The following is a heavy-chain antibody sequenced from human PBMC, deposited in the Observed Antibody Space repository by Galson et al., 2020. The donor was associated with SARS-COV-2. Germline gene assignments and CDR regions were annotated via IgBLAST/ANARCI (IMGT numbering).Heavy chain of an antibody. D-gene: IGHD6-19*01. Sequence: GSLRLSCAASGFTFSSYSMNWVRQAPGKGLEWVSYISSSSSTIYYADSVKGRFTISRDNAKNSLYLQMNSLRDEDTAVYYCARALSGYSSGWYYYYGMDVWGQGTTVTVSS. V-gene: IGHV3-48*02. CDR3: ARALSGYSSGWYYYYGMDV. CDR2: ISSSSSTI. CDR1: GFTFSSYS. J-gene: IGHJ6*02.